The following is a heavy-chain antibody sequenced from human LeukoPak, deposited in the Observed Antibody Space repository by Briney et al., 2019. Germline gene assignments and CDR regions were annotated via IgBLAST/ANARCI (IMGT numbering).Heavy chain of an antibody. Sequence: GGSLRLSCAASGFIFNNYAMHWVRQAPGKGLEWVSSITSTGRYIFYADSLKGRFTISRDNAKKSLYLQMNSLRAEDTAVYYCARLRNVGGNPHPFNVWGQGTTVTVSS. CDR2: ITSTGRYI. V-gene: IGHV3-21*01. CDR1: GFIFNNYA. CDR3: ARLRNVGGNPHPFNV. D-gene: IGHD4-23*01. J-gene: IGHJ3*01.